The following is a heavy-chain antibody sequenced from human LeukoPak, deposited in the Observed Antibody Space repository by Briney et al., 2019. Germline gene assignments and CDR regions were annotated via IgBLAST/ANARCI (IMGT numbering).Heavy chain of an antibody. D-gene: IGHD1-26*01. Sequence: ASVKVSCKAFGYTFTSHDINWVRQATGQGLEWMGWVNPNSGNTGYGKTFQGRVTMTTNTSISTAYMELSSLRSEGTAVYYCARGRFRWELEIRDFDFWGQGTLVTVSS. V-gene: IGHV1-8*01. CDR2: VNPNSGNT. CDR1: GYTFTSHD. CDR3: ARGRFRWELEIRDFDF. J-gene: IGHJ4*02.